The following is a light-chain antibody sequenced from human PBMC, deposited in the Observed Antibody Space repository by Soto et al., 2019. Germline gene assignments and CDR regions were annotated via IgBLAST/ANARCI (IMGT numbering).Light chain of an antibody. CDR2: GAS. CDR1: QSVSSN. CDR3: QRYNNWPIT. J-gene: IGKJ5*01. V-gene: IGKV3-15*01. Sequence: EIVMTQSPATLSVSPGERATLSCRASQSVSSNLAWYQQKPGQAPRLLIYGASTRATVIPARFSGSGSGTEFTLTISSLQSEDFAVYYCQRYNNWPITFGQGTRLEIK.